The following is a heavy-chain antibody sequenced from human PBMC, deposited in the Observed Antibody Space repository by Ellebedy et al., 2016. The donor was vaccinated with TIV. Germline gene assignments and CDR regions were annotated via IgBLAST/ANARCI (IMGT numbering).Heavy chain of an antibody. CDR2: INHSGST. V-gene: IGHV4-34*01. CDR1: GGSFSGYY. CDR3: AREGILGYCSGGSCYPWFDP. D-gene: IGHD2-15*01. J-gene: IGHJ5*02. Sequence: MPGGSLRLSCAVYGGSFSGYYWSWIRQPPGKGLEWIGEINHSGSTNYNPSLKSRVTISVDTSKNQFSLKLSSVTAADTAVYYCAREGILGYCSGGSCYPWFDPWGQGTLVTVSS.